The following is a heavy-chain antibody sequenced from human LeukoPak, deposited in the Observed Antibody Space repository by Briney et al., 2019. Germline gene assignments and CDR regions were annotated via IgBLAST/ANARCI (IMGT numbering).Heavy chain of an antibody. CDR2: ISSSSSYI. V-gene: IGHV3-21*01. CDR3: ASALRGWYYFDY. Sequence: PGGSLRLSCAVSGFTFSSYSMNWVRQAPGKGLEWVSSISSSSSYIYYADSVKGRFTISRDNAKNSLYLQMNSLRAEDTAVYYCASALRGWYYFDYWGQGTLVTVSS. CDR1: GFTFSSYS. J-gene: IGHJ4*02. D-gene: IGHD6-19*01.